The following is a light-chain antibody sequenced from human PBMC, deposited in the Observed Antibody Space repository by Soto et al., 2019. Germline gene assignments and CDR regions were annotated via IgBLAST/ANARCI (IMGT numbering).Light chain of an antibody. Sequence: IQLTQSPSSLSASLGDRVTITCRASQGISSYLAWYQQKPGKAPKLLIYAASTLQSGVPSRFSGSGSGTEFTLTISSLQSEDFAVYYCQQYNNWPPWTFGQGTKVDI. J-gene: IGKJ1*01. CDR1: QGISSY. CDR3: QQYNNWPPWT. CDR2: AAS. V-gene: IGKV1-9*01.